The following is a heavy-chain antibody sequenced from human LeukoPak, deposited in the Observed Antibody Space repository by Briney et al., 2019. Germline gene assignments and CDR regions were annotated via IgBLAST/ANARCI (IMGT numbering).Heavy chain of an antibody. CDR3: ARDMVVPAAIRWFDP. J-gene: IGHJ5*02. CDR1: GFTFSDYY. D-gene: IGHD2-2*02. Sequence: PGGSLRLSCAASGFTFSDYYMSWIRQAPGKGLEWVSYISSSGSTIYYADSVKGRFTISRDNAKNSLYLQMNSLRAEDTAVYYCARDMVVPAAIRWFDPWGQGTLVTVSS. CDR2: ISSSGSTI. V-gene: IGHV3-11*01.